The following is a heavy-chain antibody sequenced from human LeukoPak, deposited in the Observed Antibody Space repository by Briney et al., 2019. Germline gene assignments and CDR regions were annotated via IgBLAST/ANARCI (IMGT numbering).Heavy chain of an antibody. CDR2: ISYDGSNK. CDR3: AKDKRVAGTAFDY. Sequence: GGSLRLSCAASGFTFSSYAMHWVRQAPGKGLEWVAVISYDGSNKYYADSVKGRFTISGDNSKNTLYLQMNSLRAEDTAVYYCAKDKRVAGTAFDYWGQGTLVTVSS. J-gene: IGHJ4*02. CDR1: GFTFSSYA. V-gene: IGHV3-30-3*01. D-gene: IGHD6-19*01.